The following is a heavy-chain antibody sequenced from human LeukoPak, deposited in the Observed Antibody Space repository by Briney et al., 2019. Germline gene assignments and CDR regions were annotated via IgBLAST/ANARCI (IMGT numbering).Heavy chain of an antibody. J-gene: IGHJ6*03. D-gene: IGHD3-3*02. CDR2: IWYDGSSK. CDR3: PRVRPFPQYYLEV. CDR1: GFTFSNHG. Sequence: GGSLRLSCAASGFTFSNHGMDGVRQAPGRRPEGGALIWYDGSSKYYGDSVKRRSTISSDKSNNTPYLQMNSLRAEHTPVYYCPRVRPFPQYYLEVWGEGTTVAVPS. V-gene: IGHV3-33*01.